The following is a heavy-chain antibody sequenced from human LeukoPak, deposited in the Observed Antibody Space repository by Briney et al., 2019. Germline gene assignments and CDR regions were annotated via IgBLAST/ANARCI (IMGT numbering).Heavy chain of an antibody. Sequence: GASVKVSCKASGGTFSSYTISWVRQAPGRGLEWMGRIIPILGIANYAQKFQGRVTITADKSTSTAYMELSSLRSEDTAVYYCARDHEMGGMDVWGQGTTVTVSS. CDR1: GGTFSSYT. CDR3: ARDHEMGGMDV. J-gene: IGHJ6*02. V-gene: IGHV1-69*04. CDR2: IIPILGIA. D-gene: IGHD5-24*01.